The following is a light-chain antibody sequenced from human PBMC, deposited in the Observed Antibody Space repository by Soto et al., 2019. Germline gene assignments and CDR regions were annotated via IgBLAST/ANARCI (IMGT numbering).Light chain of an antibody. CDR2: NNN. Sequence: QSVLTQPPSVSGTPGQRVTISCSGSSSNIGSGTVNWYQQVPGTAPKLLIYNNNQWPSGVPDRFSGSKSGTSASLAITGLQAEDEADYYCQSYDSSLSGYVFGTGTKVTVL. J-gene: IGLJ1*01. CDR1: SSNIGSGT. CDR3: QSYDSSLSGYV. V-gene: IGLV1-44*01.